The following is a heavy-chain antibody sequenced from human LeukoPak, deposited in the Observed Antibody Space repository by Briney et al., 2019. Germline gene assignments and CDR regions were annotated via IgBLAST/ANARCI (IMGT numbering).Heavy chain of an antibody. J-gene: IGHJ4*02. CDR2: INTNTGNP. CDR1: GYTFTSYA. Sequence: ASVKVSCKASGYTFTSYAMNWVRQAPGQGLEWMGWINTNTGNPTYAQGFTGRFVFSWDTSVTTAYLQISSLKAEDTAVYYCARMDSSGYYSSDYWGQGTLVTVSS. V-gene: IGHV7-4-1*02. D-gene: IGHD3-22*01. CDR3: ARMDSSGYYSSDY.